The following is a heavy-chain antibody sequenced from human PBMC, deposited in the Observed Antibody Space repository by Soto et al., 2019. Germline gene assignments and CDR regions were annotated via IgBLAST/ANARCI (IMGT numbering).Heavy chain of an antibody. Sequence: PGGSLRVSRAASGFTFSSYAMSWVRQAPGKGLEWVSATSGSGSYTYYADSVKGRFTISRDNSKNTLYVQMNSLRAEDTAVYYCAKDGSYYDSPTESDYWGQGTLVTSPQ. CDR3: AKDGSYYDSPTESDY. D-gene: IGHD3-22*01. CDR2: TSGSGSYT. J-gene: IGHJ4*02. CDR1: GFTFSSYA. V-gene: IGHV3-23*01.